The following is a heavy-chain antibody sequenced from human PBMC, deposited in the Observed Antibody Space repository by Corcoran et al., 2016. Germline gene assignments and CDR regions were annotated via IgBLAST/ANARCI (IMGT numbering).Heavy chain of an antibody. CDR3: ARVEGYSYGWPDYYYYYGMDV. CDR1: GYTFTGSY. D-gene: IGHD5-18*01. Sequence: QVQLVQSGAEVKKPGASVKVSCKASGYTFTGSYMPWVRQAPGQGLEWIGWINPNSGGTNYAQKFQGRGTMTRDTSISTVYMELSRLRSDDTAVYYGARVEGYSYGWPDYYYYYGMDVWGQGTTVTVSS. V-gene: IGHV1-2*02. CDR2: INPNSGGT. J-gene: IGHJ6*02.